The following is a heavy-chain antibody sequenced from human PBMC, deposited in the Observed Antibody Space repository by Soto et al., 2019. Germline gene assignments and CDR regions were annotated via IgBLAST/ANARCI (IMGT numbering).Heavy chain of an antibody. CDR2: IYYSGST. J-gene: IGHJ6*02. CDR3: ARVSSQLPHYGMDV. Sequence: QVQLQESGPGLVKPSQTLSLTCTVSGGSISSGDYYWSWIRQPPGKDLEWIGYIYYSGSTYYNPSLKSRVTISGDTSKNQFYLKLSSVTAADTAVYYCARVSSQLPHYGMDVWGQGTTVTVSS. CDR1: GGSISSGDYY. D-gene: IGHD2-2*01. V-gene: IGHV4-30-4*01.